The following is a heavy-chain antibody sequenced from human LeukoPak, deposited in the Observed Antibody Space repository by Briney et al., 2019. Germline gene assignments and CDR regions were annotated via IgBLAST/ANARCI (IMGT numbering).Heavy chain of an antibody. CDR2: ISSSSSYI. Sequence: GGSLRLSCAASGFTFDDYTMHWVRQAPGKGLEWVSSISSSSSYIYYADSVKGRFTISRDNAKNSLYLQMNSLRAEDTAVYYCARGGKTYYYDSSGLDDAFDIWGQGAMVTVSS. V-gene: IGHV3-21*01. CDR3: ARGGKTYYYDSSGLDDAFDI. CDR1: GFTFDDYT. D-gene: IGHD3-22*01. J-gene: IGHJ3*02.